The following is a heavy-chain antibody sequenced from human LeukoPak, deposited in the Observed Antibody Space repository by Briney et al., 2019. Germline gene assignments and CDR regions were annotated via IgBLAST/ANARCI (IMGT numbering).Heavy chain of an antibody. D-gene: IGHD2-2*01. CDR1: GFTFSSYA. Sequence: GGSLRLSCAASGFTFSSYAMSWVRQAPGKGLEWVSAISGSGGSTYYADSVKGRFTISRDNSKNTQYLQMNSLRAEDTAVYYCAKGDCSSTSCYAGGVGYYYYYMDVWGKGTTVTVSS. V-gene: IGHV3-23*01. J-gene: IGHJ6*03. CDR3: AKGDCSSTSCYAGGVGYYYYYMDV. CDR2: ISGSGGST.